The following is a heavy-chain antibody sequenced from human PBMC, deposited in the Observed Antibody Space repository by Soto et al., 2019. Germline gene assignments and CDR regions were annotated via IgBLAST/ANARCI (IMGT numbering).Heavy chain of an antibody. Sequence: SETLSLTCAVYGGSFSGYYWSWIRQPPGKGLEWIGEINHSGSTNYNPSLKSRVTISVDTSKNQFSLKLSSVTAADTAVYYCARGYVEWTVTLPYYYYGMDVWGQGTTVTVSS. CDR3: ARGYVEWTVTLPYYYYGMDV. CDR2: INHSGST. CDR1: GGSFSGYY. V-gene: IGHV4-34*01. J-gene: IGHJ6*02. D-gene: IGHD4-17*01.